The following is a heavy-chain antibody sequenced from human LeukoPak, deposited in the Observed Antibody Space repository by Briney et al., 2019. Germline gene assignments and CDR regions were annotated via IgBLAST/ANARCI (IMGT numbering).Heavy chain of an antibody. Sequence: ASVKVSCKAFGYTFPNYGITWVRQAPGQGLEWMGWISSYSGNTNYAQKLQGRVTMTTDTSTSTAYMELRSLRSDDTAVYYCARANSAPGAFDIWGQGTMVTVSS. CDR1: GYTFPNYG. J-gene: IGHJ3*02. V-gene: IGHV1-18*01. CDR2: ISSYSGNT. CDR3: ARANSAPGAFDI. D-gene: IGHD4-23*01.